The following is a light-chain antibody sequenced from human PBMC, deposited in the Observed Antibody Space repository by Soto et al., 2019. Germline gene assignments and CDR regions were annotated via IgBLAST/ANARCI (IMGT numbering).Light chain of an antibody. Sequence: DIQMTQSPSSLSASVGDIVSITCQASQDIKKYVNWYQQKPGKLPNLLIYDATTLQKGVSPRFSGSGSGTHFSLVISDLQPEDVGTYYCQEYDNIHTWTFGQGTKVDIK. V-gene: IGKV1-33*01. J-gene: IGKJ1*01. CDR1: QDIKKY. CDR3: QEYDNIHTWT. CDR2: DAT.